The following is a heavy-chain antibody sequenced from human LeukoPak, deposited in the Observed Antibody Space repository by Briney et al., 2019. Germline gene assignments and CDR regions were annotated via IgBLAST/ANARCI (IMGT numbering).Heavy chain of an antibody. CDR3: AKYYGEAYFDY. CDR2: INDSGGAT. Sequence: PGGSLRLSCAASGFTFSSYAMSWVRQAPGKGLEWVSTINDSGGATFSADSVKGRFTMSRDNSKNTLYLQMNSLRAEDTAVYYCAKYYGEAYFDYWGQASLVSVSS. D-gene: IGHD4-17*01. V-gene: IGHV3-23*01. CDR1: GFTFSSYA. J-gene: IGHJ4*02.